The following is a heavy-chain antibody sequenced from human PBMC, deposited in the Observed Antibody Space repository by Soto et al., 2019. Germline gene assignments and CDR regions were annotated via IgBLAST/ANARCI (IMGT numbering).Heavy chain of an antibody. CDR1: GDSVSSISAA. CDR2: TYYRSKWYN. CDR3: ARESHSVYALSY. D-gene: IGHD5-12*01. J-gene: IGHJ4*02. Sequence: PSQTLSLTCAISGDSVSSISAAWNWIRQSPSRGLEWLGRTYYRSKWYNDYAISVKSRITINPDTSKNQFSLQLGSVTPEDTAVYYCARESHSVYALSYWGQGTLVTVSS. V-gene: IGHV6-1*01.